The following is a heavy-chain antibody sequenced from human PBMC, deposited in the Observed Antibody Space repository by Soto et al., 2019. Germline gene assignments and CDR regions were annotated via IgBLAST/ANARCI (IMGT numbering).Heavy chain of an antibody. D-gene: IGHD5-12*01. CDR2: IIPIFGTA. J-gene: IGHJ4*02. Sequence: ASVKVSCKASGGTFSSYAISWVRQAPGQGLEWMGGIIPIFGTANYAQKFQGRVTITADKSTSTAYMELSSLRSEDTAVYYCARASGYDPRSYYFDYWGQVTLVTVSS. CDR1: GGTFSSYA. CDR3: ARASGYDPRSYYFDY. V-gene: IGHV1-69*06.